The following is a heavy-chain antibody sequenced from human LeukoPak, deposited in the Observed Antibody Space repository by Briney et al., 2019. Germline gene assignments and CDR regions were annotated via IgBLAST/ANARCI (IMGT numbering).Heavy chain of an antibody. CDR1: GGSISSYY. J-gene: IGHJ4*02. CDR3: ARDQGGLDYYDSSGYRD. V-gene: IGHV4-59*01. D-gene: IGHD3-22*01. Sequence: SETLSLTCTVSGGSISSYYWSWIRQPPGKGLEWIGYIYYSGSTNYNPSLKSRVTISVDTSKNQFSLKLSSVTAADTAVYYCARDQGGLDYYDSSGYRDWSQGTLVTVSS. CDR2: IYYSGST.